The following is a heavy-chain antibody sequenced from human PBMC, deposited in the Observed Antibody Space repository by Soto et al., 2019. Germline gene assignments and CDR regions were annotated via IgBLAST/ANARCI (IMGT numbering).Heavy chain of an antibody. CDR3: ARDSGPAGGGACDI. V-gene: IGHV3-23*01. Sequence: EVQLLESGGGLVQPGGSLRLSCAASGFTFSTHAMIWVRQAPGKGLNWVSTVDVGGGSTYYTDSVKGRFTVSRDNSKNTVYLQLNTLRAEDMAIYFCARDSGPAGGGACDIWGQGTMVTVSS. D-gene: IGHD6-25*01. J-gene: IGHJ3*02. CDR1: GFTFSTHA. CDR2: VDVGGGST.